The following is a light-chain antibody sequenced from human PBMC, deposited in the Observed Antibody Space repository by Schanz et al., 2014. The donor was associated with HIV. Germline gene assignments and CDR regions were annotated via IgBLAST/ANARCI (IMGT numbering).Light chain of an antibody. J-gene: IGKJ1*01. Sequence: EIVLTQSPGTLSLSPGERATLSCRASQSVSSNYLAWYQHKPGQSPRLLVYGASSRATGIPDRFSGSGSGTDFTLTISSLQPEDFATYYCQQLNSYPTFGQGTKVEIK. CDR3: QQLNSYPT. V-gene: IGKV3-20*01. CDR1: QSVSSNY. CDR2: GAS.